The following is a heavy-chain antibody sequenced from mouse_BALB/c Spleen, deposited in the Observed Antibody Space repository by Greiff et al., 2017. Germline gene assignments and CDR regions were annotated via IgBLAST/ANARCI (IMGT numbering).Heavy chain of an antibody. CDR2: INPYNDGT. Sequence: VQLKQSGPELVKPGASVKMSCKASGYTFTSYVMHWVKQKPGQGLEWIGYINPYNDGTKYNEKFKGKATLTSDKSSSTAYMELSSLTSEDSAVYYCAREDGTGAMDYWGQGTSVTVSS. CDR1: GYTFTSYV. V-gene: IGHV1-14*01. D-gene: IGHD2-1*01. J-gene: IGHJ4*01. CDR3: AREDGTGAMDY.